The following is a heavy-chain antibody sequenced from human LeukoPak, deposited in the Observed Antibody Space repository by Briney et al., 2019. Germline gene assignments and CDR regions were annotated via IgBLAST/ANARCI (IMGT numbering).Heavy chain of an antibody. CDR3: ASYYDILTGYYTFDY. CDR1: GGSISSYY. Sequence: SETLSLTCTVSGGSISSYYWSWIRQPPGKGLEWIGYIYYSGSTNYNPSLKSRVTISVDTSKSQFSLKLSSVTAADTAVYYCASYYDILTGYYTFDYWGQGTLVTVSS. V-gene: IGHV4-59*08. D-gene: IGHD3-9*01. J-gene: IGHJ4*02. CDR2: IYYSGST.